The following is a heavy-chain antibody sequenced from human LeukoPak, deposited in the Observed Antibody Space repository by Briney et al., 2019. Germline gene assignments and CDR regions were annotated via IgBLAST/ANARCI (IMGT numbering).Heavy chain of an antibody. D-gene: IGHD2-2*01. V-gene: IGHV3-48*02. Sequence: GGSLRHFCLASGLTFSCYSLKWVRQAPARGLEGVEYNNRWNTIYFADSVKGRFNISSVNPNNSLDLQMASLRDEDRDVCHCVRDPNALDYWGQGTLVTVSS. CDR2: NNRWNTI. J-gene: IGHJ4*02. CDR1: GLTFSCYS. CDR3: VRDPNALDY.